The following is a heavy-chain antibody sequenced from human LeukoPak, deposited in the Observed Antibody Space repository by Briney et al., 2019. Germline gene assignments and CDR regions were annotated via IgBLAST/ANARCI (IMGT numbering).Heavy chain of an antibody. Sequence: PSETLSLTCTVSGGSISSYYWSWIRQPPGKGLEWIGYIYYSGSTNYNPSLKSRVTMSVDTSKNQFSLKLSSVTAADTAVYYCARLEADYGDYVAPHAFDIWGQGTMVTVSS. V-gene: IGHV4-59*08. CDR1: GGSISSYY. J-gene: IGHJ3*02. CDR3: ARLEADYGDYVAPHAFDI. CDR2: IYYSGST. D-gene: IGHD4-17*01.